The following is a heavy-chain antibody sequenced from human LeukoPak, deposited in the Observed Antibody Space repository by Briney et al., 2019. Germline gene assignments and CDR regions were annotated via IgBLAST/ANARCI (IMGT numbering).Heavy chain of an antibody. D-gene: IGHD2-2*01. CDR2: INQDGSEK. CDR1: GFTFSAYW. Sequence: GGSLRLSCAASGFTFSAYWMGWVRQAPGKGLEWVANINQDGSEKYYVASVKGRFTISRGNAKSSLYLQMNSLSAEDTAVYYCATEGVPTTIVAYEFWGQGTLVTVSS. J-gene: IGHJ4*02. CDR3: ATEGVPTTIVAYEF. V-gene: IGHV3-7*05.